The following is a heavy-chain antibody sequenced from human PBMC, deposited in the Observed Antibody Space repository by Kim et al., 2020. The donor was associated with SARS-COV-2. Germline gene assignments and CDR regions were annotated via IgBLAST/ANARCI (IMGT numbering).Heavy chain of an antibody. CDR2: INPSGAST. V-gene: IGHV1-46*01. CDR1: GHIFTGDF. D-gene: IGHD6-13*01. Sequence: ASVKVSCKASGHIFTGDFIHWVRQAPGQGLEWMGIINPSGASTSYAQNFQGRVTLTRETSTNTAYMELSSLRSDDTAVYYCARVPSSSRWYPVNGGQGTLVAFSS. J-gene: IGHJ1*01. CDR3: ARVPSSSRWYPVN.